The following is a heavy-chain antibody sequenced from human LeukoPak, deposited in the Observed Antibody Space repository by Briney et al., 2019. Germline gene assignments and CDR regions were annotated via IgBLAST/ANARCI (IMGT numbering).Heavy chain of an antibody. CDR3: ARDIGSSSYYYYYGMDV. J-gene: IGHJ6*02. CDR2: ISYDGSNK. Sequence: GGSLRLSCAASGFTFSSYAMHWVRQAPGKGLEWVAVISYDGSNKYYADSVKGRFTISRDNSKNTLYLQMNSLRAEDTAVYYCARDIGSSSYYYYYGMDVWGQGTTVTVSS. D-gene: IGHD6-6*01. CDR1: GFTFSSYA. V-gene: IGHV3-30-3*01.